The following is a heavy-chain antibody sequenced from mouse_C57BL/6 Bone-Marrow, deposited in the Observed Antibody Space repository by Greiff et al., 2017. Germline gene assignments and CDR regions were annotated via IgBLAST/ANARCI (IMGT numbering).Heavy chain of an antibody. Sequence: QVQLQQSGAELVKPGASVKISCKASGYAFSSYWMNWVKQRPGKGLEWIGQIYPGDGDTNYNGKFKGKATLTADKSSSTAYMQLSSLTSEDSAVYFCASSAMVTRAWFAYWGQGTLVTVSA. V-gene: IGHV1-80*01. D-gene: IGHD2-2*01. CDR2: IYPGDGDT. CDR3: ASSAMVTRAWFAY. CDR1: GYAFSSYW. J-gene: IGHJ3*01.